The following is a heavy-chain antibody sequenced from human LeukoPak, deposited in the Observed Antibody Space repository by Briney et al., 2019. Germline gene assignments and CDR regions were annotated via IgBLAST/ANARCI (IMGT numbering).Heavy chain of an antibody. J-gene: IGHJ4*02. CDR2: INHSGST. D-gene: IGHD3-9*01. V-gene: IGHV4-34*01. Sequence: SETLSLTCAVYGGSFSGYYWSWIRQPPGKGLEWIGEINHSGSTNYNPSLKSRVTISVDTSKNQFSLKLSSVTAADTAVYYCARGVMNSILTGIYYCDYGGQGTLVTVSS. CDR1: GGSFSGYY. CDR3: ARGVMNSILTGIYYCDY.